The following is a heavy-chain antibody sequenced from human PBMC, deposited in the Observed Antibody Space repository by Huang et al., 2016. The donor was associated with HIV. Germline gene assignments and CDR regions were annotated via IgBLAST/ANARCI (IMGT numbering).Heavy chain of an antibody. CDR2: SIPIFGTA. D-gene: IGHD3-22*01. CDR3: ARARGYYDSSVSYYFDY. CDR1: GGTFSSYA. V-gene: IGHV1-69*13. Sequence: QVQLVQSGAEVQKPGSSVKVSCKASGGTFSSYAISWVRQAPGQGLEWMGGSIPIFGTANYAQKFQGRVTITADESTSTAYMELSRLRSEDTAVYYCARARGYYDSSVSYYFDYWGQGTLVTVSS. J-gene: IGHJ4*02.